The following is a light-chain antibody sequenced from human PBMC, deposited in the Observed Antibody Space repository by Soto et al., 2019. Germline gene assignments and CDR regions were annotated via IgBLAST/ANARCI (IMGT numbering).Light chain of an antibody. Sequence: EIVFTQSPATLSLSPGERATLSCRASQSVSNYLAWYQQKPGQAPRLLIYGASDRATGIPARFSGSGSGTDFTLTISSLEPEDFAVYYCQQRSSWPLTFGGGTKVDIK. CDR3: QQRSSWPLT. J-gene: IGKJ4*01. V-gene: IGKV3-11*01. CDR1: QSVSNY. CDR2: GAS.